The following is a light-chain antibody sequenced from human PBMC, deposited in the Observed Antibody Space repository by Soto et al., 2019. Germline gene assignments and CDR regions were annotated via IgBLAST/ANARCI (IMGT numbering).Light chain of an antibody. J-gene: IGKJ3*01. CDR2: DAS. CDR3: QQYDSLPVT. Sequence: DIQMTQSPSSLSASVGDRVTITCQASQDISNYLNWYQQKPGKAHKLLIYDASNLETGVPSRFSGSGSGTDFTFTISSLQPEDIATYYCQQYDSLPVTFGPGTKVDIK. V-gene: IGKV1-33*01. CDR1: QDISNY.